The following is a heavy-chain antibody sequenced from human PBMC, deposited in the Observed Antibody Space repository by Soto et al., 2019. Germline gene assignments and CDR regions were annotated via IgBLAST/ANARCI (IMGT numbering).Heavy chain of an antibody. V-gene: IGHV4-30-2*01. CDR3: ARGGYSGFDFDFDH. D-gene: IGHD5-12*01. CDR2: IYHSGST. Sequence: PSETLSLTCTVSGASISSGGHSWSWIRRPPGTALEWIGYIYHSGSTYYNPSLKSRVSISASRSKNQISLRLRSVTAADTAVYYCARGGYSGFDFDFDHWGQGTQVTVSS. CDR1: GASISSGGHS. J-gene: IGHJ4*02.